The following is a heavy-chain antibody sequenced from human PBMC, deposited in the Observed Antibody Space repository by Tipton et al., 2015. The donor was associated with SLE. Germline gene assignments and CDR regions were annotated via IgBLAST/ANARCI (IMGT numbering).Heavy chain of an antibody. D-gene: IGHD3-10*01. V-gene: IGHV4-31*11. CDR3: ARSSRDAFDI. CDR1: GYSISSGYY. J-gene: IGHJ3*02. CDR2: IYYSGST. Sequence: TLSLTCAVSGYSISSGYYWGWIRQHPGKGLEWIGYIYYSGSTYYNPSLKSRVTISVDTSKNQFSLKLSSVTAADTAVYYCARSSRDAFDIWGQGTMVTVSS.